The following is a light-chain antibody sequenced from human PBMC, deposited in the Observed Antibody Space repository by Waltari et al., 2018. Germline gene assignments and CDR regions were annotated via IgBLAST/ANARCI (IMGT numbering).Light chain of an antibody. CDR3: QSTDNSNTYLYWM. V-gene: IGLV3-25*03. J-gene: IGLJ3*02. CDR1: TLTKQY. CDR2: KDN. Sequence: SYDLTQPPSVSVSPGQTARIPCSGDTLTKQYAYWYQQKPGQAPVFVIYKDNERPSGNPERFSGSSSGTTVTLTISGVQAEDEADYYCQSTDNSNTYLYWMFGGGTKLTVL.